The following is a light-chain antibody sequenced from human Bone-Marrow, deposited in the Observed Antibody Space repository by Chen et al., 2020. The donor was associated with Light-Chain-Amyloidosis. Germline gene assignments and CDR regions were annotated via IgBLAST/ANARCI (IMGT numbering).Light chain of an antibody. CDR3: SSYTITNTLV. Sequence: QSVLTQPASVSGSPGQSITISCTGTSSDVGGDNHVSWYQQHPDKAPKLMIYEVTNRPSWVPDLFSGSKSDNTASLNISGLQTEDEADYFCSSYTITNTLVFGSGTRVTVL. J-gene: IGLJ1*01. CDR2: EVT. CDR1: SSDVGGDNH. V-gene: IGLV2-14*01.